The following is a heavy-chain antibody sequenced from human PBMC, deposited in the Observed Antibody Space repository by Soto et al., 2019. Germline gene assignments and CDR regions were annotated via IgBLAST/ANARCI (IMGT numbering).Heavy chain of an antibody. D-gene: IGHD5-12*01. CDR1: VYTFISYG. CDR3: ARVSDGYNFGD. CDR2: ISAYNGNT. J-gene: IGHJ4*02. V-gene: IGHV1-18*01. Sequence: QVQLVQSGAEVKKPGASVKVSCKASVYTFISYGISWVRQAPGQGLEWMGWISAYNGNTNYAQKLQGRGTRTTDTSTSTGYTALRSLRSDDTDVYYCARVSDGYNFGDWGQGTLVTVSS.